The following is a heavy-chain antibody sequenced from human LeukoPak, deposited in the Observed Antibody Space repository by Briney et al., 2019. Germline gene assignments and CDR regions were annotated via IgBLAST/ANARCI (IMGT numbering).Heavy chain of an antibody. CDR2: ITTNGVSA. J-gene: IGHJ4*01. D-gene: IGHD6-19*01. Sequence: HPGGSLRLSCAGSGFTFDSYAMSWVRQAPGKGLEWVSSITTNGVSAYYADSVKGRFTISRDNSKNTLYLQMNSLRAEDTAVYYCAKGSSGWYYPHFDYWGHGTLVTVSS. V-gene: IGHV3-23*01. CDR1: GFTFDSYA. CDR3: AKGSSGWYYPHFDY.